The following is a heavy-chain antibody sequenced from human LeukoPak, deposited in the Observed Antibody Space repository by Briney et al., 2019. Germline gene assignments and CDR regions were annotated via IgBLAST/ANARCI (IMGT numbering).Heavy chain of an antibody. CDR1: GFTFSTYW. V-gene: IGHV3-7*01. CDR3: ARDDLFGELLS. D-gene: IGHD3-10*02. CDR2: IKQDGSER. J-gene: IGHJ4*02. Sequence: PGGSLRVSCEGSGFTFSTYWMSWVRQAPGKGLEWVANIKQDGSERDYVDSVKGRFTISRDNAKNSLYLQMNSLRAEDTAVYYCARDDLFGELLSWGQGTLVTVSS.